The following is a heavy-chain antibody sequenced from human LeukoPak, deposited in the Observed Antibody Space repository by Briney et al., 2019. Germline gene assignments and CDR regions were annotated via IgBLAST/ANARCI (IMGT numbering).Heavy chain of an antibody. D-gene: IGHD5-24*01. CDR2: IIQDGSEK. CDR3: ARVYREDGYDWAHLDI. J-gene: IGHJ2*01. V-gene: IGHV3-7*01. Sequence: GGSLRLSCGGSGFTFKSFSMHWVRQAPGKGLEWVANIIQDGSEKNYVDSVKGRFTISRDNAKNSLYLQMNSLRVEDTAVYYCARVYREDGYDWAHLDIWGRGTLLTVSS. CDR1: GFTFKSFS.